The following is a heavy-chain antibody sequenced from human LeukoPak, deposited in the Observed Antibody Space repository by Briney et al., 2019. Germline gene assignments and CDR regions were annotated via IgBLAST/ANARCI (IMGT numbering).Heavy chain of an antibody. D-gene: IGHD3-3*02. CDR2: IYHTGST. CDR1: GGSVSDYY. Sequence: PSETLSLTCTISGGSVSDYYWSWIRQSPGKGLEWIGYIYHTGSTSYSPSLKSRVTISADTSQNQFSLKLSSVTAADTAMYFCARDKLARDWFDPWGQGTLVTVSS. V-gene: IGHV4-59*02. CDR3: ARDKLARDWFDP. J-gene: IGHJ5*02.